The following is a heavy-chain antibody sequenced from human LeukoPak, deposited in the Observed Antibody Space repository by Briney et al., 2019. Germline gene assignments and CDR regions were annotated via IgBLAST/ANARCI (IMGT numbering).Heavy chain of an antibody. CDR2: ISGSSSTI. D-gene: IGHD7-27*01. J-gene: IGHJ4*02. CDR3: AREITTNGGRYSDY. Sequence: PGGSLRLSCAASGFTFSSYSMNWVRQAPGKGLEWVSYISGSSSTIYYADSVKGRFTISRDNAKNSLYLQMNSLRAEDTAVYYCAREITTNGGRYSDYWGQGTLVTVSS. V-gene: IGHV3-48*01. CDR1: GFTFSSYS.